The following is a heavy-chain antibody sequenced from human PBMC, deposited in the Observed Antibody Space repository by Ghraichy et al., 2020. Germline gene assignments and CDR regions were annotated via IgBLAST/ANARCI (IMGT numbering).Heavy chain of an antibody. Sequence: SETLSLTCTVSGGSISSYYWSWIRQPPVKGLEWIGYIYYSGSTNYNPSLKSRVTISVDTSKNQFSLKLSSVTAADTAVYYCARGGTIFGVVNPYYFDYWGQGTLVTVSS. D-gene: IGHD3-3*01. J-gene: IGHJ4*02. CDR2: IYYSGST. CDR1: GGSISSYY. V-gene: IGHV4-59*01. CDR3: ARGGTIFGVVNPYYFDY.